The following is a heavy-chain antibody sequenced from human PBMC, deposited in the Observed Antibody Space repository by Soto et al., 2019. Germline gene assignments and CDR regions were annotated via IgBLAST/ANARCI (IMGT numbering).Heavy chain of an antibody. D-gene: IGHD1-26*01. Sequence: SQTLSLTCAISGDSVSSNNATWDWIRQSPSRGLEWLGRTYYRSKWYSDYVVSVKSRITINSDTSKNQVSLQLNSVTPEDTAVYYCARAAYSGSYQGYFDSWGQGTLVTVSS. CDR1: GDSVSSNNAT. V-gene: IGHV6-1*01. CDR2: TYYRSKWYS. J-gene: IGHJ4*02. CDR3: ARAAYSGSYQGYFDS.